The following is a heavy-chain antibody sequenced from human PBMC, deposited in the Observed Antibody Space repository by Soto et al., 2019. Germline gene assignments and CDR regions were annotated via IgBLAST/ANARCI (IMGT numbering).Heavy chain of an antibody. CDR1: GFTFSSYA. J-gene: IGHJ4*02. CDR3: EKYGEILLWFGELLPYYFDY. CDR2: ISGSGGST. Sequence: EVQLLESGGGLVQPGGSLRLSCAASGFTFSSYAMSWVRQAPGKGLEWVSAISGSGGSTYYADSVKGRFTISRDNSKNTLYLQMNSLRAEDTAVYYCEKYGEILLWFGELLPYYFDYWGQGTLVTVSS. D-gene: IGHD3-10*01. V-gene: IGHV3-23*01.